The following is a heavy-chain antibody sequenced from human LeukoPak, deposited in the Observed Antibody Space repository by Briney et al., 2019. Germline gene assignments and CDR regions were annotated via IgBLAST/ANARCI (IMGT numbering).Heavy chain of an antibody. CDR3: ARDSRYCSSTSCYFRAYYYYYMDV. CDR2: VNPNSGNT. D-gene: IGHD2-2*01. Sequence: GASVKVSCKTSGHTFTSYDLNWVRQATGQGLEWMGWVNPNSGNTNYAQKLQGRVTMTTDTSTSTAYMELRSLRSDDTAVYYCARDSRYCSSTSCYFRAYYYYYMDVWGKGTTVTISS. CDR1: GHTFTSYD. V-gene: IGHV1-18*01. J-gene: IGHJ6*03.